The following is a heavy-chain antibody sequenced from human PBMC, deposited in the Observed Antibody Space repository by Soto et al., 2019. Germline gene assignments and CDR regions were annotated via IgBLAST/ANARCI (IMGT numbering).Heavy chain of an antibody. CDR2: IDAGNGNT. Sequence: GASVKVSFKASGYTFTSYAMHWVRQAPGQRLEWMGWIDAGNGNTKYSQKFQGRVTITRDTSASTAYMELSSLRSEDTAVYYCARKKPDWYFDLWGRGTLVTVSS. CDR3: ARKKPDWYFDL. CDR1: GYTFTSYA. J-gene: IGHJ2*01. V-gene: IGHV1-3*01.